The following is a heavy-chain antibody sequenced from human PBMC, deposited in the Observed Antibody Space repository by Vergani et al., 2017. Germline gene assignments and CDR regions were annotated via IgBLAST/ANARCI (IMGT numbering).Heavy chain of an antibody. J-gene: IGHJ5*02. CDR2: IIPIFGTA. Sequence: QVQLVQSGAEVKKPGSSVKVSCKASGGTFSSYAISWVRQAPGQGLEWMGGIIPIFGTANYAQKFQGRVTITADESTSTAYMELSSLRSEDTAVYYCARGGGGIAMAGGYNWFDPWGQGTLVTVSS. CDR1: GGTFSSYA. D-gene: IGHD6-19*01. V-gene: IGHV1-69*01. CDR3: ARGGGGIAMAGGYNWFDP.